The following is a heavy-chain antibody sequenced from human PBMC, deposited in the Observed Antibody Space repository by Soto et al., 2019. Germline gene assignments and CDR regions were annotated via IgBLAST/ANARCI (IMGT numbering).Heavy chain of an antibody. CDR2: ISHDGSNT. V-gene: IGHV3-30*04. CDR3: VVPTAYNSGWFGVFDF. CDR1: GFTFSSYA. D-gene: IGHD6-19*01. Sequence: PGGSLRLSCAASGFTFSSYAMHWVRQAPGKGLEWVAVISHDGSNTFYADSVKGRFTISRDNSKNTLYLQMNSLRAEDTAVFFCVVPTAYNSGWFGVFDFWGQGTLVTVSS. J-gene: IGHJ5*01.